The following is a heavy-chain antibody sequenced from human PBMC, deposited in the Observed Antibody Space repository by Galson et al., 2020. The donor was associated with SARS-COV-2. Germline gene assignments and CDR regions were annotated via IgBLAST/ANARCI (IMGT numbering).Heavy chain of an antibody. D-gene: IGHD6-13*01. CDR1: GLTFSSYA. CDR3: AKNLLIAAAGTYYYYCMDV. CDR2: ISGSGGST. J-gene: IGHJ6*02. Sequence: GGSLRLSCAASGLTFSSYAMSRVRQAPGKGLEWVSAISGSGGSTYYADSVKGRFTISRDNSKNTLSLQMNSLRAEDTAIYYCAKNLLIAAAGTYYYYCMDVWGQGATGTFSS. V-gene: IGHV3-23*01.